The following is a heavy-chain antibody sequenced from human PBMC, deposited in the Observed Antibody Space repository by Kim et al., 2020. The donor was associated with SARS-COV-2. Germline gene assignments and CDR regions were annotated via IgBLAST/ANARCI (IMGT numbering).Heavy chain of an antibody. Sequence: SETLSLTCTVSSASISSGDCYWSWIRQYPGKGLEWIGYIYYSGSTYYSPSLKSRVTISVDRSQNQFSLRLNSVTAADTAVYYCARGKGYSSTPHYYSYGMDVWGQGTTVTVSS. V-gene: IGHV4-31*03. J-gene: IGHJ6*02. CDR2: IYYSGST. CDR1: SASISSGDCY. CDR3: ARGKGYSSTPHYYSYGMDV. D-gene: IGHD6-13*01.